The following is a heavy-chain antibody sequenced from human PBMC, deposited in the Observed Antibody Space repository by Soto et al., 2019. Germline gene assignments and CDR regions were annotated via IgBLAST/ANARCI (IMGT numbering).Heavy chain of an antibody. Sequence: QVQLVQSGAEVKKPGASVKLSCKTSGYTFTTIFLHWLRQAPGQRLEWMGWLNPANGVTMYSQKSLGRVSNTRETSVSTAYMELTSPTSDDTAVYYCARGPSCGCFDFWGQGTLVTVSS. J-gene: IGHJ4*02. CDR1: GYTFTTIF. D-gene: IGHD5-12*01. CDR3: ARGPSCGCFDF. V-gene: IGHV1-3*01. CDR2: LNPANGVT.